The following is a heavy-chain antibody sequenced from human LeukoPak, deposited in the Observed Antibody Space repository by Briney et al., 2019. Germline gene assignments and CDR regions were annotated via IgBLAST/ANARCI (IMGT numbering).Heavy chain of an antibody. CDR2: ISGNSGST. J-gene: IGHJ4*02. V-gene: IGHV3-48*04. Sequence: SGGSLRLSCAASGFSFSSHSMNWVRQAPGKGLEWISYISGNSGSTYYVDSVEGRFSISRDNAKNSVYLQMNSLRAEDTAVYYCACRAGGRFFDYWGQGTLVTVSS. CDR3: ACRAGGRFFDY. D-gene: IGHD2-15*01. CDR1: GFSFSSHS.